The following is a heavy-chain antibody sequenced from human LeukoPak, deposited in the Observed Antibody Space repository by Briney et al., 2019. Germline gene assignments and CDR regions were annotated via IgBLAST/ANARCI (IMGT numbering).Heavy chain of an antibody. V-gene: IGHV1-69*04. J-gene: IGHJ5*02. CDR2: IIPILGIA. Sequence: GASVKVSCKASGYTFTSYGISWVRQAPGQGLEWMGRIIPILGIANYAQKFQGRVTITADKSTSTAYMELSSLRSEDTAVYYCARDRSMVRGAFDGFDPWGQGTLVTVSS. CDR3: ARDRSMVRGAFDGFDP. D-gene: IGHD3-10*01. CDR1: GYTFTSYG.